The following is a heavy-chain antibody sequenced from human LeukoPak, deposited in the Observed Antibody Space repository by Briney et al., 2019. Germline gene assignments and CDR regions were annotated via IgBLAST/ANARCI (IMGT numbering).Heavy chain of an antibody. D-gene: IGHD3-16*02. Sequence: GGSLRFSCTASGFTFGDYAMSWFRQAPGKGLEWVGFIRSKAYGGTTEYAASVKGRFTISRDDSKSIAYLQMNSLKTEDTAVYYCTSFGDYVWGSYRYFDYWGQGTLVTVSS. V-gene: IGHV3-49*03. CDR1: GFTFGDYA. CDR3: TSFGDYVWGSYRYFDY. J-gene: IGHJ4*02. CDR2: IRSKAYGGTT.